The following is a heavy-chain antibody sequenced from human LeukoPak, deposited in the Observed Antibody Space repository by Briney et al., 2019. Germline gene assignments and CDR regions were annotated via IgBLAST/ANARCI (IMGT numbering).Heavy chain of an antibody. V-gene: IGHV3-20*04. Sequence: GGSLRLSCAASGFTFDEYGVNWVRQAPGKGLEWVSGINWNGGSTGYADSVKGRFTISRDNAKNSLYLQMNSLRAEDTALYYCARGSITMIWRGAFDIWGQGTMVTVSS. D-gene: IGHD3-22*01. CDR2: INWNGGST. CDR3: ARGSITMIWRGAFDI. J-gene: IGHJ3*02. CDR1: GFTFDEYG.